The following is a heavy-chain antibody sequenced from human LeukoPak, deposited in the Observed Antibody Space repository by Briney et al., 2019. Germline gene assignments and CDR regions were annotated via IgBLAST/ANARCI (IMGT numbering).Heavy chain of an antibody. J-gene: IGHJ4*02. D-gene: IGHD4-17*01. Sequence: PGGSLRLSCAASGFTLTTYSMNWVRQAPGKGLEWVSYISSSSSTIYYADSVKGRFTISRDNAKNSLYLQMNSLRDEDTAVYYCARGETSVTSYLHYWGRGTLVTVSS. CDR3: ARGETSVTSYLHY. CDR2: ISSSSSTI. V-gene: IGHV3-48*02. CDR1: GFTLTTYS.